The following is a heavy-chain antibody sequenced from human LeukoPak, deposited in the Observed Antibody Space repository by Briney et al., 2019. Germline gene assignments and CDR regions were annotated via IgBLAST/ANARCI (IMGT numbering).Heavy chain of an antibody. V-gene: IGHV4-61*02. CDR3: ARGISPDY. Sequence: SETLSLTCTVSGGSISSGSYYWSWVRQPAGKGLEWIGRIYTSGSTNYNPSLKSRVTISVGTSKNQFSLKLSSVTAADTAVYYCARGISPDYWGQGTLVTVSS. J-gene: IGHJ4*02. CDR1: GGSISSGSYY. CDR2: IYTSGST.